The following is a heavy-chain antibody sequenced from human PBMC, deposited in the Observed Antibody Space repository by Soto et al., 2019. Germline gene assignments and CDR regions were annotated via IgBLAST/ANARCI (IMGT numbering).Heavy chain of an antibody. CDR1: GFSFSTFA. CDR3: AKGNYGDYGGFDP. CDR2: IISTGIST. J-gene: IGHJ5*02. D-gene: IGHD4-17*01. Sequence: PGGSLRLSCAASGFSFSTFAMTWVRQAPGKGLEWVSTIISTGISTYYADSVKGRFTISRANSKNTLYLQMNSLRAEDSAVYYCAKGNYGDYGGFDPWGQGTLVTSPQ. V-gene: IGHV3-23*01.